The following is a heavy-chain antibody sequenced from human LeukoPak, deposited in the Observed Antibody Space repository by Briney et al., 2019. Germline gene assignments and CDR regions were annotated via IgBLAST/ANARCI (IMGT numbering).Heavy chain of an antibody. J-gene: IGHJ6*02. D-gene: IGHD6-13*01. V-gene: IGHV3-66*04. CDR1: GYTVSSNY. Sequence: HGGSLRLSCAASGYTVSSNYMSWVRQAPGKGLEWVSVIYSGGSTYYADSVKGRFTISRDNSKNTLYLQMNSLRAEDTAVYYCARQQQQLVPPFYYYGMDVWGQGTTVTVS. CDR3: ARQQQQLVPPFYYYGMDV. CDR2: IYSGGST.